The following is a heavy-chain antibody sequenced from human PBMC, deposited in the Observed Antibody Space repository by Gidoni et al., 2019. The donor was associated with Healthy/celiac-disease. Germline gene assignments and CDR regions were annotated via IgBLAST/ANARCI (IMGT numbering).Heavy chain of an antibody. D-gene: IGHD6-19*01. CDR1: GFTFSSYG. CDR2: ISYDGSNK. Sequence: QVQLVESGGGVVQPGRSLRLSCAASGFTFSSYGMHWVRQAPGKGLEWVAVISYDGSNKYYADSVKGRFTISRDNSKNTLYLQMNSLRAEDTAVYYCAKLGFEAVAGTHLSPDSNGAFDIWGQGTMVTVSS. J-gene: IGHJ3*02. V-gene: IGHV3-30*18. CDR3: AKLGFEAVAGTHLSPDSNGAFDI.